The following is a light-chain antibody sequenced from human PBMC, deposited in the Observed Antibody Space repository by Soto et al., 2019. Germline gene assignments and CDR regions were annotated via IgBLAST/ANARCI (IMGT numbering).Light chain of an antibody. CDR2: DVN. J-gene: IGLJ2*01. V-gene: IGLV2-14*03. Sequence: QSALTQPASVSGSPGQAITISCTGTSNDVGGYNSFSWYQQHPGRVPKLMIYDVNNRPSGVSTRFSGSKSGNTASLTISGLQAEDEADYYCSSYTSTTTLVFGGGTQLTVL. CDR1: SNDVGGYNS. CDR3: SSYTSTTTLV.